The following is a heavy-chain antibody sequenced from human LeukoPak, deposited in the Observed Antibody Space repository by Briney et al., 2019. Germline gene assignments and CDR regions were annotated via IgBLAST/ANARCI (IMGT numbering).Heavy chain of an antibody. CDR1: GGSISSGDYY. Sequence: SETLSLTCTVSGGSISSGDYYWSWIRQPPGKGLEWIGYIYYSGSTYYNPSLKSRVTISVDTSKNQFSLKLSSVTAADTAVYYCATRVGAPPNDAFDIWGQGTMVTVSS. CDR3: ATRVGAPPNDAFDI. V-gene: IGHV4-30-4*01. CDR2: IYYSGST. J-gene: IGHJ3*02. D-gene: IGHD1-26*01.